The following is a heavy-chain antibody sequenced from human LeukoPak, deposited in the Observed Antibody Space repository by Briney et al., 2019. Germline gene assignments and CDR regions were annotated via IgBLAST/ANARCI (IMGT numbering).Heavy chain of an antibody. D-gene: IGHD3-22*01. CDR1: GGSSSSGSYY. CDR3: ASEIASPLQYYCDSSGYGAFDI. J-gene: IGHJ3*02. Sequence: PSQTLSLTCTVSGGSSSSGSYYWSWIRQPAGKGLEWIGRIHTSGSTNYNPSLKSRVTISVDTSKNQFSLKLSSVTAADTAVYYCASEIASPLQYYCDSSGYGAFDIWGQGTMVTVSS. CDR2: IHTSGST. V-gene: IGHV4-61*02.